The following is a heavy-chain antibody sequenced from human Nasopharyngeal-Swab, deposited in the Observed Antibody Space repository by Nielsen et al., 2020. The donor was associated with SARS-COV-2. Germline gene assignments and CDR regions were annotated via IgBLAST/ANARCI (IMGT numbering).Heavy chain of an antibody. V-gene: IGHV3-21*01. Sequence: VRQAPGKGLEWVSSIGRYGTDTFHADSVKGRFSVFRDAANKSIYLQMRSLRAEDTAVYYCARGTVFGVANGMDVWGQGTTVTVSS. D-gene: IGHD3-3*01. CDR2: IGRYGTDT. CDR3: ARGTVFGVANGMDV. J-gene: IGHJ6*02.